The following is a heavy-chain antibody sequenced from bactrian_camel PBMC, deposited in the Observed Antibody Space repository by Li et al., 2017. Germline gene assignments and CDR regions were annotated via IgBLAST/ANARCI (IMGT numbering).Heavy chain of an antibody. CDR2: IFSDGSP. Sequence: DVQLVESGGGSVQAGGSLRLSCAASGYVGRHNICLGWFRQTPGKAREWIAAIFSDGSPSYADTVKGRFTISQGNTKNTVYLQMNSLKPEDTAVYYCAADPRSAEGGGWFCDGYWGQGTQVTVS. D-gene: IGHD6*01. CDR1: GYVGRHNIC. J-gene: IGHJ6*01. V-gene: IGHV3S10*01. CDR3: AADPRSAEGGGWFCDGY.